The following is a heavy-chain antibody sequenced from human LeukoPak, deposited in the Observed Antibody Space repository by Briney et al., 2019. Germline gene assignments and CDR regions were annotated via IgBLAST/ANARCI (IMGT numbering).Heavy chain of an antibody. Sequence: GGSLRLSCAASGFTFSSYAMHWVRQAPGKGLEWVAVISYDGSNKYYADSVKGRFTISRDNAKNSLYLQMNSLRAEDTAVYYCARDPKSDESMDVWGKGTTVTVSS. CDR3: ARDPKSDESMDV. CDR2: ISYDGSNK. CDR1: GFTFSSYA. J-gene: IGHJ6*03. V-gene: IGHV3-30-3*01.